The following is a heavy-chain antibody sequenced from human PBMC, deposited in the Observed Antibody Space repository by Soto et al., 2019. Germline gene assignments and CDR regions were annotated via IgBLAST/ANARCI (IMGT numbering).Heavy chain of an antibody. D-gene: IGHD4-17*01. J-gene: IGHJ6*02. V-gene: IGHV4-39*01. CDR2: MYYSGRT. CDR3: ARHGNTVTTGYYYGMDV. CDR1: CASISSSNYY. Sequence: PPFPSTVSCASISSSNYYWGWIRQPPGRGLEWIGTMYYSGRTYYNPSLKSRVTTSVDTSKNQFSLKLSAVTATDTAVYYCARHGNTVTTGYYYGMDVWGQGTTVTVSS.